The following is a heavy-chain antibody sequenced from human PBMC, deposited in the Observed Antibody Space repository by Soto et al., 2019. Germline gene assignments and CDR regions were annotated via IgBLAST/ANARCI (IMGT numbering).Heavy chain of an antibody. CDR1: GYSFTSYW. Sequence: GESLKISCKASGYSFTSYWIGWVRQMPGKGLEWRGVIYPSDSDSRYSPSFQGKDTIQADKSIRTVYRQWSSLKASHTAMYYCARLPGLYSSSSGYFDYWGQGALVTVSS. V-gene: IGHV5-51*01. J-gene: IGHJ4*02. CDR3: ARLPGLYSSSSGYFDY. CDR2: IYPSDSDS. D-gene: IGHD6-6*01.